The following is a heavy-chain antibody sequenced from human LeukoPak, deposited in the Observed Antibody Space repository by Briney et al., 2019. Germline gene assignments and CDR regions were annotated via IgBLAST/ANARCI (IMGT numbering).Heavy chain of an antibody. J-gene: IGHJ4*02. CDR3: ARSLSSDY. CDR1: GGSISSYY. Sequence: SETLSLTCTVSGGSISSYYWSWIRQPPGKGLEWIGYIYYSGSTNYNPSLKSRVTISVETSKNEFSLKLRSVTAADTAIYYCARSLSSDYWGQGKLVTVSS. D-gene: IGHD2-2*01. CDR2: IYYSGST. V-gene: IGHV4-59*01.